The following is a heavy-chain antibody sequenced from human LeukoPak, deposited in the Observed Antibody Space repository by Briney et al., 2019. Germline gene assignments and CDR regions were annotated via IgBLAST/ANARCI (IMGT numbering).Heavy chain of an antibody. V-gene: IGHV4-31*03. CDR3: ASSGGYSYGAYYYYYGMDV. D-gene: IGHD5-18*01. CDR1: GYSISSGSYY. CDR2: IYYSGST. Sequence: SETLSLTCTVSGYSISSGSYYWGWIRQHPGKGLEWIGYIYYSGSTYYNPSLKSRVTISVDTSKNQFSLKLSSVTAADTTVYYCASSGGYSYGAYYYYYGMDVWGQGTTVTVSS. J-gene: IGHJ6*02.